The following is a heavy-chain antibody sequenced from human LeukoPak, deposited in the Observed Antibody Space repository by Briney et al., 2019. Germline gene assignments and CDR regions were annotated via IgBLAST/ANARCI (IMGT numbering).Heavy chain of an antibody. Sequence: GGSLRLSCAASGFTFSSYAMSWVRQAPGKGLEWVSVISNSGGSTFYADSVKGRFTISRDNSKNTLYLQMNSLRAEDTAVYYCAERASGSGTSLYYFDYWGQGTLVTVSS. D-gene: IGHD3-10*01. J-gene: IGHJ4*02. CDR1: GFTFSSYA. CDR2: ISNSGGST. V-gene: IGHV3-23*01. CDR3: AERASGSGTSLYYFDY.